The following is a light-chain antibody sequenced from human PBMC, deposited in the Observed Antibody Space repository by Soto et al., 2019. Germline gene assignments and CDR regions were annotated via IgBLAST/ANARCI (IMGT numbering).Light chain of an antibody. CDR2: TAS. J-gene: IGKJ5*01. CDR3: QQSYSTPIA. Sequence: DIVVTQSPLSSPVTFGQPSSISCRSSQSLVHSDGNTYLSWYQQKPGRAPNLLIYTASSFQSGVPSRFSGSGSGTDFTLTISSLQPEDFATYYCQQSYSTPIAFGQGTRLEIK. CDR1: QSLVHSDGNTY. V-gene: IGKV1-39*01.